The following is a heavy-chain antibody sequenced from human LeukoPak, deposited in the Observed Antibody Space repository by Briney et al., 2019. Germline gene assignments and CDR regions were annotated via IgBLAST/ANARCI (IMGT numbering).Heavy chain of an antibody. CDR3: ARSPRVGRDEFNRIDP. D-gene: IGHD1-26*01. Sequence: ASVKVSCKASGYTPSIVGISWVRQAPGQGLEWMGWISAYTGDTNYAQNVQGRVTMTTDTFTSTAYMELRSLRSDDTALYFCARSPRVGRDEFNRIDPWGQGTLVTVSS. V-gene: IGHV1-18*01. CDR1: GYTPSIVG. CDR2: ISAYTGDT. J-gene: IGHJ5*02.